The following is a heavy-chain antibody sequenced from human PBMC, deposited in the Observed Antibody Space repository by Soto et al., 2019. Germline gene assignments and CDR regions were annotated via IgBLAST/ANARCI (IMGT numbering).Heavy chain of an antibody. V-gene: IGHV2-26*01. Sequence: QVTLKESGPVLVKPTETLTLTCTVSGFSLSNARMGVSWIRQPPGKAQEWLAHIFSNDEKYYNTSLTSRITITKDTSKTQVVLTMTNMDPVHTDTYYCARTSQEWFDPWDQGTPVTVSS. CDR3: ARTSQEWFDP. CDR1: GFSLSNARMG. J-gene: IGHJ5*02. CDR2: IFSNDEK.